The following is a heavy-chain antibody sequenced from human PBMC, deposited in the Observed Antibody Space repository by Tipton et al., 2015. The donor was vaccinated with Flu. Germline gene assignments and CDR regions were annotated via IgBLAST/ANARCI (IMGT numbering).Heavy chain of an antibody. CDR1: GGSISSGSYY. J-gene: IGHJ1*01. D-gene: IGHD2-15*01. V-gene: IGHV4-61*02. CDR2: IYTSGST. CDR3: ARHGCGGGSCPFQH. Sequence: TLSLTCTVSGGSISSGSYYWSWIRQPAGKGLEWIGRIYTSGSTNYNPSLKSRVTISVDTSKNQFSLNLSSVTAADTAVYYCARHGCGGGSCPFQHWGLGTLVTVSP.